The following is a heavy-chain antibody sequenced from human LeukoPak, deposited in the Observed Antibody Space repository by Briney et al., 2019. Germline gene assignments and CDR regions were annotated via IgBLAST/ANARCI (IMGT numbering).Heavy chain of an antibody. CDR1: GGSISSYY. V-gene: IGHV4-59*01. J-gene: IGHJ5*02. Sequence: SETLSLTCTVSGGSISSYYWSWIRQPPGKGLEWIGYIYYSGSTNYNPSLKSRVTISVDTSKNQFSLKLSSVTAADTAVYYCARIRGSLVGPLNWFDPWGQGTLVTVSS. D-gene: IGHD1-26*01. CDR2: IYYSGST. CDR3: ARIRGSLVGPLNWFDP.